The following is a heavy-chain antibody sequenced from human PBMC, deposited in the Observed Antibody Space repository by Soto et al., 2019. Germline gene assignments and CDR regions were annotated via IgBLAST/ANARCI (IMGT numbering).Heavy chain of an antibody. V-gene: IGHV3-30*05. CDR2: ISYDGRDK. J-gene: IGHJ4*02. CDR3: VKDSTSSGGSYFAS. Sequence: QVHLVESGGGVVQPERSLRLTCAASGFTFKSFGIHWVRQAPGKGLEWVAVISYDGRDKHFTDSVEGRFTISRDNSLNTGYLQMNRLRTEDTGVYYCVKDSTSSGGSYFASWGQGTLVSVSS. CDR1: GFTFKSFG. D-gene: IGHD3-22*01.